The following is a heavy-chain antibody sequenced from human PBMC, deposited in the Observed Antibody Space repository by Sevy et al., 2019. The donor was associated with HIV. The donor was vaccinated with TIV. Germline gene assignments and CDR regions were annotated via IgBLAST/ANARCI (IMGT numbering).Heavy chain of an antibody. D-gene: IGHD3-22*01. CDR1: GFTFSSYG. V-gene: IGHV3-30*18. J-gene: IGHJ3*02. CDR2: ISYDGSNK. Sequence: GGSLRLSCAASGFTFSSYGMHWVRQPPGKGLEWVSVISYDGSNKYYADSVKGRFTISRDNSKNTLYLQMNSLRAEVTAVYYCAKDLTMIVVADAFDIWGQGTMVTVSS. CDR3: AKDLTMIVVADAFDI.